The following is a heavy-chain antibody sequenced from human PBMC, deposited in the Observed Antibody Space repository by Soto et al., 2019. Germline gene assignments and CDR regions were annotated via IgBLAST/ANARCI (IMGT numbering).Heavy chain of an antibody. J-gene: IGHJ6*02. CDR2: ISPYNGRT. V-gene: IGHV1-18*01. Sequence: ASGKVSCKACGYRFTSYGIAWVRQVPGQGPEWMGWISPYNGRTNYAQTVQGRVVMTTDISTNIVYLELRSLRSDDTAMYYCGRCRTDRYAMDVWGQGTTVTSP. D-gene: IGHD2-2*01. CDR3: GRCRTDRYAMDV. CDR1: GYRFTSYG.